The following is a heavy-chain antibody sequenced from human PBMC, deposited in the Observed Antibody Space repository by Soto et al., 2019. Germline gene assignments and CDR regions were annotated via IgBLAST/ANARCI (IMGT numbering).Heavy chain of an antibody. Sequence: GGSLRLSCAASGFTFSSYAMSWVRQAPGKGLEWVSAISGSGGSTYYADSVKGRFTISRDNSKNTLYLQMNSLRAEDTAVYYCARVYAVTTGVWFFDYWGRGTLVTVSS. D-gene: IGHD4-17*01. J-gene: IGHJ4*02. CDR3: ARVYAVTTGVWFFDY. CDR1: GFTFSSYA. V-gene: IGHV3-23*01. CDR2: ISGSGGST.